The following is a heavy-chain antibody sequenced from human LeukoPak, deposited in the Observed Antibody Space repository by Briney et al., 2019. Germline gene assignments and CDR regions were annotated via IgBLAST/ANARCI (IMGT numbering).Heavy chain of an antibody. Sequence: GGSLRLSCAASGFTFSSYLMHWVRQAPGKGLEWVAFIRYDGSNKYYADSVKGRFTISRDNSKKTLYLQMNSLRPEDTAVYYCAKDFSVYYYDSRVLDYWGQGTLVTVSS. V-gene: IGHV3-30*02. J-gene: IGHJ4*02. D-gene: IGHD3-22*01. CDR2: IRYDGSNK. CDR3: AKDFSVYYYDSRVLDY. CDR1: GFTFSSYL.